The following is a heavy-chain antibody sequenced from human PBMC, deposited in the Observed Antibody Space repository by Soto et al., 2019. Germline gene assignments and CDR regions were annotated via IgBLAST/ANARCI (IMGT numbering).Heavy chain of an antibody. V-gene: IGHV3-48*01. J-gene: IGHJ4*02. Sequence: PGGSLRLSCTASGFTFSNYAISWVRQAPGKGLEWVSNISTSTGAIYYADSVKGRFTISRDNAKDSLYLQMSSLRAEDTAVYYCARGVAAAGLGLDNWGQGTLVTVSS. CDR2: ISTSTGAI. D-gene: IGHD6-13*01. CDR1: GFTFSNYA. CDR3: ARGVAAAGLGLDN.